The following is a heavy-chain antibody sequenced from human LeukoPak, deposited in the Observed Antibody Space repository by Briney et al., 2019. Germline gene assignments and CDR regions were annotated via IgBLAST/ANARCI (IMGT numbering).Heavy chain of an antibody. CDR2: INHSGIT. CDR3: ARVCPYSSSWSPRRYYYYGMDV. D-gene: IGHD6-13*01. J-gene: IGHJ6*02. V-gene: IGHV4-34*01. CDR1: GGSFSGYY. Sequence: PSETLSLTCAVYGGSFSGYYWSWIRQPPGKGLEWIGEINHSGITNYNPSLKSRVTISVDPSKNQFSLKLSSVTAADTAVYYCARVCPYSSSWSPRRYYYYGMDVWGQGTTVTVSS.